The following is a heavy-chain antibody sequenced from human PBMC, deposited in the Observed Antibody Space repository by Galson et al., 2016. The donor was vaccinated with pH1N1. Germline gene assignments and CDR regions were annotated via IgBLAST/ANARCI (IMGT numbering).Heavy chain of an antibody. V-gene: IGHV4-34*01. CDR1: GGSFSDSS. CDR3: ARRYSSGWSGGDDAFDI. D-gene: IGHD6-19*01. J-gene: IGHJ3*02. Sequence: LSLTCAVYGGSFSDSSWGWIRQPPGKGLGWIGEINHSGSASYNASLRSRVTISLDTSKNQFSLKLISVTAADTAMYYCARRYSSGWSGGDDAFDIWGQGTMVTVSS. CDR2: INHSGSA.